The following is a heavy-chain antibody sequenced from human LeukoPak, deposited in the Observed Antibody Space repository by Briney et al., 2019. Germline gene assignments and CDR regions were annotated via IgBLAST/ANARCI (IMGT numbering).Heavy chain of an antibody. CDR2: IYASGTT. D-gene: IGHD6-13*01. V-gene: IGHV4-4*07. J-gene: IGHJ4*02. Sequence: SETLSLTCIVSGDSISDYYWSWIRQPAGKGLEWIGRIYASGTTNYNPSLKSRVTMSVDTSKNQFSLKLTSVTAADTAVYYCAREAAAGTFYFDYWGQGTLVTVSS. CDR3: AREAAAGTFYFDY. CDR1: GDSISDYY.